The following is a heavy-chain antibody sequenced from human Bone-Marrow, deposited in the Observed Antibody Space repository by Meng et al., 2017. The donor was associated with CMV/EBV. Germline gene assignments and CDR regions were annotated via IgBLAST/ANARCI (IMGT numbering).Heavy chain of an antibody. CDR3: AKDALIVVVRAAIPTAMGYYYGMDV. CDR1: GFTFRNYE. D-gene: IGHD2-2*02. J-gene: IGHJ6*02. Sequence: GESLKISCAASGFTFRNYEMNWVRQAPGKGLEWVSYINSGNTIYYADSVKGRFTISRDNAKNSLFLQMNSLRAEDTAVYYCAKDALIVVVRAAIPTAMGYYYGMDVWGQGTTVTVSS. V-gene: IGHV3-48*03. CDR2: INSGNTI.